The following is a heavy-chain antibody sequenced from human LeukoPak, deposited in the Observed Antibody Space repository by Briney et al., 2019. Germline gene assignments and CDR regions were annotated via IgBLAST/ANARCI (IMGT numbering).Heavy chain of an antibody. D-gene: IGHD3-3*01. CDR3: ARHGGISIFGVAQPGGAFDI. V-gene: IGHV4-4*07. CDR2: IYASGST. J-gene: IGHJ3*02. Sequence: NPSETLSLTCTVSGGSIRSYYWSWIRQPAGKGLEWIGRIYASGSTNYNPSLKSRVTMSVDTSKNQFSLKLSSVTAADTAVYYCARHGGISIFGVAQPGGAFDIWGQGTMVTVSS. CDR1: GGSIRSYY.